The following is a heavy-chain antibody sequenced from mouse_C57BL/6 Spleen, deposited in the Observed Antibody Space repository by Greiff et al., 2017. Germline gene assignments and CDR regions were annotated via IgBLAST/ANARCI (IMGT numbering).Heavy chain of an antibody. CDR2: ISSGGST. J-gene: IGHJ1*03. CDR3: ASWSLSDWYFDV. V-gene: IGHV3-4*01. CDR1: GYSITNGNHW. D-gene: IGHD6-2*01. Sequence: EVQLQESGPALVKPSQTVSLTCTVTGYSITNGNHWWNWIRPVSGSKLEWIGYISSGGSTDSNPSLKSRISITRDTSKNQLFLQLNSVTTEDIATYYCASWSLSDWYFDVWGTGPTVTVSS.